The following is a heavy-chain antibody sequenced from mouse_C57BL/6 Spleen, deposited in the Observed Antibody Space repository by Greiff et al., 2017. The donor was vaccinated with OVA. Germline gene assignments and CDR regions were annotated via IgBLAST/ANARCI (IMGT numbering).Heavy chain of an antibody. D-gene: IGHD2-3*01. J-gene: IGHJ4*01. CDR3: ARSYDPCAMDY. CDR1: GFTFSDYY. Sequence: EVQLVESEGGLVQPGSSMKLSCTASGFTFSDYYMAWVRQVPEKGLEWVANINYDGSSTYYLDSLKSRFIISRDNAKNILYLQLSSLKSEDTATYYCARSYDPCAMDYWGQGTSVTVSS. V-gene: IGHV5-16*01. CDR2: INYDGSST.